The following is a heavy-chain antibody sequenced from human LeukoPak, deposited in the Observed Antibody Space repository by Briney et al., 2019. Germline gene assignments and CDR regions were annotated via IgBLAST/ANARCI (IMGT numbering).Heavy chain of an antibody. CDR2: ISGSGGST. V-gene: IGHV3-23*01. J-gene: IGHJ4*02. D-gene: IGHD3-3*01. CDR1: GFTFSSYA. Sequence: GGSLRLSCAASGFTFSSYAMSWVRQAPGKGLEWVSAISGSGGSTYYADSVKGRFTISRDNSKNTLYLQMNSLRAEDTAVYYCVRKGVYYDFWSGYYGFDYWGQGTLVTVSS. CDR3: VRKGVYYDFWSGYYGFDY.